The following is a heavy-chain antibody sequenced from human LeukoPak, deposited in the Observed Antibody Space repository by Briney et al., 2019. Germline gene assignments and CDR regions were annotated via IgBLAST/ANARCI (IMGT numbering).Heavy chain of an antibody. CDR2: IKQDGSEK. Sequence: GGSLRLSCAASGFTFTSYWMSWVRQAPGKGLEWVANIKQDGSEKYYVDSVKGRLTISRDNAKNSLFLQMNSLRTEDTALYYCAKDIGYDFYSGGWFRGLPPPSFDYWGQGTLVTVSS. D-gene: IGHD6-19*01. V-gene: IGHV3-7*03. CDR3: AKDIGYDFYSGGWFRGLPPPSFDY. J-gene: IGHJ4*02. CDR1: GFTFTSYW.